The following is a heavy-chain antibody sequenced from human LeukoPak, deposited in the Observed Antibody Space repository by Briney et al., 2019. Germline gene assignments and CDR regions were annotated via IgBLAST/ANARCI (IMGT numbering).Heavy chain of an antibody. J-gene: IGHJ4*02. V-gene: IGHV3-30*02. CDR2: IPNDGSDA. D-gene: IGHD3-22*01. Sequence: GGSLRLSCAASGFTFSSYAMHWDRQAPGKGLEWLAFIPNDGSDASYTNSVKGRFTISRDNSKNTLHLQMNSLRAEDTAVYYCAKEKIVHVGWYYFDYWGQGTLVTVSS. CDR3: AKEKIVHVGWYYFDY. CDR1: GFTFSSYA.